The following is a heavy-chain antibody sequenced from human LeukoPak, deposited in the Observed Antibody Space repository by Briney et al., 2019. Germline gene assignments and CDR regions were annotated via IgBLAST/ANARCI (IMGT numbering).Heavy chain of an antibody. CDR3: ARPYGSGRRWFDP. CDR2: ISSSSSTI. V-gene: IGHV3-48*01. CDR1: GFTFSSYS. Sequence: GGSLRLSCAASGFTFSSYSMNWVRQAPGEGLEWVSYISSSSSTIYYADSVKGRFTISRDNAKNSLYLQMNSLRAEDTAVYYCARPYGSGRRWFDPWGQGTLVTVSS. J-gene: IGHJ5*02. D-gene: IGHD3-10*01.